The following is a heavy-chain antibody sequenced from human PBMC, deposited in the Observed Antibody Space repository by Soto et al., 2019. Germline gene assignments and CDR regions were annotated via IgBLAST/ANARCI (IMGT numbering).Heavy chain of an antibody. CDR1: GGSISSSSYY. CDR2: IYYSGST. J-gene: IGHJ4*02. CDR3: ARHYPERSSRWYFIGY. V-gene: IGHV4-39*01. Sequence: PSETLSLTCTVSGGSISSSSYYWGWIRQPPGKGLEWIGSIYYSGSTYYNPSLKSRVTISVDTSKNQFSLKLSSVTAADTAVYYCARHYPERSSRWYFIGYRGQGNVVTVSS. D-gene: IGHD6-19*01.